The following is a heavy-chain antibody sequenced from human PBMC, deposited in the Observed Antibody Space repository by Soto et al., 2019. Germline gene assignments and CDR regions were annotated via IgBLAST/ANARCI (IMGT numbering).Heavy chain of an antibody. CDR2: INAYNGNT. CDR3: ARVLPPFDP. CDR1: GYTFTSYG. V-gene: IGHV1-18*01. J-gene: IGHJ5*02. Sequence: QVQLVQSGAEVKKPGASVKVSCKASGYTFTSYGISWVRQAPGQGLERMGWINAYNGNTNYAQKLQGRVTMTTDTSPSTAYMELRSPSPDDTAVYYCARVLPPFDPWGQGTLVTVSS.